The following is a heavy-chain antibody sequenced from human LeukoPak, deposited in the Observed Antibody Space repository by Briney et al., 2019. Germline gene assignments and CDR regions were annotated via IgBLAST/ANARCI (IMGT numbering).Heavy chain of an antibody. CDR3: AKDALCSRRGDSCYPLA. CDR2: IRYDGSNK. CDR1: GFTFSSYG. D-gene: IGHD2-15*01. Sequence: PGGSLRLSCAAPGFTFSSYGMHWVRQAPGKGLEWVAFIRYDGSNKYYADSVKGRFTISRDNSKNTLYMEMNSLRAEATAEYYCAKDALCSRRGDSCYPLAWGQGTLVTVSS. V-gene: IGHV3-30*02. J-gene: IGHJ4*02.